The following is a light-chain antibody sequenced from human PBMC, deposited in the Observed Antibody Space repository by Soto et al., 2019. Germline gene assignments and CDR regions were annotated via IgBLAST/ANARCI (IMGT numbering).Light chain of an antibody. CDR1: SSDVGGYNY. CDR2: DVS. J-gene: IGLJ2*01. Sequence: QSALTQPRSVSGSPGQSVTISCTGTSSDVGGYNYVSWYQQHPGKAPKLMTYDVSKRPSGVSDRFSGSKSGNTASLTISGLQADDEADYYCCSYAGTYTVVLFGGGTKLTV. V-gene: IGLV2-11*01. CDR3: CSYAGTYTVVL.